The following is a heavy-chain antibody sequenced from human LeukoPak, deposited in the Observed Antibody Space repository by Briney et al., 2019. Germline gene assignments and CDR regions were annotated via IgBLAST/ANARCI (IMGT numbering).Heavy chain of an antibody. Sequence: GGSLRLSCAASGLTLSNYSMNWVRPAPGKGLEWVSYVSSSSGTIYYADSVKGRFTISRDNAKNSLYLQMNSLRGEDTAVYYCARVRIDYYDSSGYYFDVFDVWGQGTMVTVSS. CDR3: ARVRIDYYDSSGYYFDVFDV. CDR2: VSSSSGTI. D-gene: IGHD3-22*01. J-gene: IGHJ3*01. CDR1: GLTLSNYS. V-gene: IGHV3-48*01.